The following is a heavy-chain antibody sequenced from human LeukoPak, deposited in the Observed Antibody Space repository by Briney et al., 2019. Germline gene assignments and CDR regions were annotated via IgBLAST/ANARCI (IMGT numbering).Heavy chain of an antibody. CDR2: IKQDGSEK. D-gene: IGHD6-19*01. J-gene: IGHJ4*02. Sequence: SGGSLRLSCAASGFTFSNYWMSWVRQAPGKGLEWVANIKQDGSEKYYLDSVKGRFIISRDNAENSLYLQMNSLRAEDTALYYCARDHGTGWYVDYFDYWGQGTPVTVSS. CDR3: ARDHGTGWYVDYFDY. V-gene: IGHV3-7*01. CDR1: GFTFSNYW.